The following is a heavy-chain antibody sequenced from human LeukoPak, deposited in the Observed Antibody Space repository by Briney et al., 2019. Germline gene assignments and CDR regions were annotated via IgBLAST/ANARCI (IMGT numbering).Heavy chain of an antibody. CDR3: ARDMQWELRDAYYFDY. Sequence: PGGSLRLSCAASGFTFSSYSMNWVRQAPGKGLERVSSISSSSSYIYYADSVKGRFTISRDNAKNSLYLQMNSLRAEDTAVYYCARDMQWELRDAYYFDYWGQGTLVTVSS. V-gene: IGHV3-21*01. CDR1: GFTFSSYS. J-gene: IGHJ4*02. CDR2: ISSSSSYI. D-gene: IGHD1-26*01.